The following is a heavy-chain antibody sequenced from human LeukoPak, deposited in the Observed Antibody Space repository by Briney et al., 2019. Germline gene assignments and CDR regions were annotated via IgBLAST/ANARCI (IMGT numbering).Heavy chain of an antibody. CDR1: GGSFSGYY. CDR2: INHSGST. J-gene: IGHJ4*02. CDR3: QAYYGSGSYSDC. V-gene: IGHV4-34*01. Sequence: SETLSLTCAVYGGSFSGYYWSWIRQPPGKGLEWIGEINHSGSTNYNPSLKSRVTISVDTSKNQFSLKLSSVTAADTAVYFCQAYYGSGSYSDCWGQGTLVTVSS. D-gene: IGHD3-10*01.